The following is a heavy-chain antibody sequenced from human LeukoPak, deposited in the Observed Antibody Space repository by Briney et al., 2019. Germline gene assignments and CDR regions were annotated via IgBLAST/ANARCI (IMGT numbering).Heavy chain of an antibody. CDR1: GFTFDTYP. CDR2: INSKGGST. CDR3: ARDWTGSSHFGLEGYYYYMAV. D-gene: IGHD3/OR15-3a*01. J-gene: IGHJ6*03. Sequence: GGSLRLSCAASGFTFDTYPMHCVRQTPGKGLEYVSGINSKGGSTHYANSVKGRFTMSRYNSKHTLSIQMASLRTEDMAVYYCARDWTGSSHFGLEGYYYYMAVWGKGTTVTVSS. V-gene: IGHV3-64*01.